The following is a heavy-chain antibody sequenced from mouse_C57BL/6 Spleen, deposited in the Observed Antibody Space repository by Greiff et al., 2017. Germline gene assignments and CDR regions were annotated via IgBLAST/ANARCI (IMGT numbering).Heavy chain of an antibody. D-gene: IGHD1-1*01. CDR3: AIRGLLLYAMDY. J-gene: IGHJ4*01. CDR2: IYPSDSET. Sequence: VQLQQPGAELVRPGSSVKLSCKASGYTFTSYWMDWVKQRPGQGLEWIGNIYPSDSETHYNQKFKDKATLTVDKSSSTAYMQLSSLTSEDSAVYYCAIRGLLLYAMDYWGQGTSVTVSS. CDR1: GYTFTSYW. V-gene: IGHV1-61*01.